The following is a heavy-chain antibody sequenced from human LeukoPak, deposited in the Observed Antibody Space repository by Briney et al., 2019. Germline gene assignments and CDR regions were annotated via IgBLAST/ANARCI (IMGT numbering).Heavy chain of an antibody. D-gene: IGHD5-12*01. CDR3: ARVGYDYPFDY. CDR2: IWYDGSNK. CDR1: GFTFSSYG. Sequence: GGSLRLSCAASGFTFSSYGMHWVRQAPGKGMGGVAVIWYDGSNKYYADSVKGRFTISRDNSKNTLYLQMNSLRAEDTAVYYCARVGYDYPFDYWGQGTLVTVSS. V-gene: IGHV3-33*01. J-gene: IGHJ4*02.